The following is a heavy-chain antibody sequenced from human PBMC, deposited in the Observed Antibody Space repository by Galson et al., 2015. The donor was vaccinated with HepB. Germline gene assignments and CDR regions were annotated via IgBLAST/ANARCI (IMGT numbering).Heavy chain of an antibody. V-gene: IGHV3-11*05. Sequence: SLRLSCAASGFTFSDYYMSWLRQAPGKGLEWVSYISSSSSYTNYADSVKGRFTISRDNAKNSLYLQMNSLRAEDTAVYYCARAGYYGSGSYYKTDHFDYWGQGTLVTVSS. CDR2: ISSSSSYT. CDR1: GFTFSDYY. D-gene: IGHD3-10*01. J-gene: IGHJ4*02. CDR3: ARAGYYGSGSYYKTDHFDY.